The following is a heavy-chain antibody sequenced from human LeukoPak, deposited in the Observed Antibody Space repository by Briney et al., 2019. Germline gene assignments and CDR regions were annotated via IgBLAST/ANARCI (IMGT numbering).Heavy chain of an antibody. D-gene: IGHD2-15*01. CDR1: GFTFSSYG. J-gene: IGHJ4*02. Sequence: GGSLRLSCAASGFTFSSYGMHWVRQAPGKGLEWVAFIRYDGSNKYYADSVKGRFTISRDNSKNTLYLQMNSLKAEDTAVYYCTSIVVVVAATVASDYWGQGTLVTVSS. CDR2: IRYDGSNK. CDR3: TSIVVVVAATVASDY. V-gene: IGHV3-30*02.